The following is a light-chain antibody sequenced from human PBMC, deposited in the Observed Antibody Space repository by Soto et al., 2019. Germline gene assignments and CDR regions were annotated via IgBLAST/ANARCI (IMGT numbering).Light chain of an antibody. CDR2: DAS. Sequence: DIQMTQSPSTLSASVGDRLTITCRASQSISNWLAWYQQRPGKXPKXXIYDASTLESGVPSRFSGSGSGTELTITISSLQPDDFETYYCQQYNSYLWTFGQGTKVDIK. CDR3: QQYNSYLWT. V-gene: IGKV1-5*01. CDR1: QSISNW. J-gene: IGKJ1*01.